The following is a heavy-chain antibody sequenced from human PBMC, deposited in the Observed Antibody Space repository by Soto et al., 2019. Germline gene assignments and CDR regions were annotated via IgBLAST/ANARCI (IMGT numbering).Heavy chain of an antibody. Sequence: SETLSLTCTVSGASISGFYWSWIRKSAGKGLEWIGRIYATGTTDYNPSLQSRVMMSVDTSKKQFSLKLRSVTAADTAVDYCVRDGTKTLRDWFDPWGQGISVTVSS. CDR1: GASISGFY. V-gene: IGHV4-4*07. D-gene: IGHD1-1*01. CDR2: IYATGTT. CDR3: VRDGTKTLRDWFDP. J-gene: IGHJ5*02.